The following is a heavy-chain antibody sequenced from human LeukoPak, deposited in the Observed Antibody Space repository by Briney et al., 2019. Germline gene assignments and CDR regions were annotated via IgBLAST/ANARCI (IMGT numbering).Heavy chain of an antibody. V-gene: IGHV4-59*11. CDR1: GGSISSHY. CDR3: ATIKRGSIFGYFDF. J-gene: IGHJ4*02. Sequence: SETLSLTCTVSGGSISSHYWSWIRQPPGKGLEWIAYLFDSVNTKDNPSLQSRLTLSADTSKNQFSLRLSSVTAAGTAVYYCATIKRGSIFGYFDFWGQGIKVTVSS. CDR2: LFDSVNT. D-gene: IGHD5-18*01.